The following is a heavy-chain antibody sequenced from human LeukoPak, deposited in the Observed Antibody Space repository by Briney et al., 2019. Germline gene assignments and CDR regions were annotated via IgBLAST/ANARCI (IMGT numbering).Heavy chain of an antibody. CDR2: FDPEDGET. CDR1: GYILSELS. J-gene: IGHJ4*02. V-gene: IGHV1-24*01. Sequence: ASVKVSCKVSGYILSELSMRWVRQAPGKGLEWMGGFDPEDGETIYTQRFQGRVTMTEDTSTDTAYMELSSLRSEDTAIYFCTTDILDYGRTTTCQKGNSWGQGTLVTVSS. D-gene: IGHD2-2*01. CDR3: TTDILDYGRTTTCQKGNS.